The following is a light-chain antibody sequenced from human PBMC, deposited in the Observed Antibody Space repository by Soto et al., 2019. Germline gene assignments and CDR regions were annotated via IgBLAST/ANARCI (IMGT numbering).Light chain of an antibody. CDR1: EISGRH. V-gene: IGKV1-39*01. CDR2: AVS. Sequence: DIQMPQSPSPLSASVGDRVTMPCRSDEISGRHLSWYQQKPGKAPNLLIYAVSTMQTGIPSRFTGSGSGTEFTLIISGLQLEDFASYYCQQDNSTLDTFGQGTQVEIK. CDR3: QQDNSTLDT. J-gene: IGKJ5*01.